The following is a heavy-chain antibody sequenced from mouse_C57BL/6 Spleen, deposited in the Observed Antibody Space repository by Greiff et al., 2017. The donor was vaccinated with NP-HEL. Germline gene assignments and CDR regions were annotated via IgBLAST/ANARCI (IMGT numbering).Heavy chain of an antibody. Sequence: QVQLQQSGAELVRPGASVTLSCKASGYTFTDYEMHWVKQTPVHGLEWIGAIDPETGGTAYNQKFKGKAILTADKSSSTAYMELRSLTSEDSAVYYCTGWAYYCDCYAMDYWGQGTSVTVSS. J-gene: IGHJ4*01. CDR3: TGWAYYCDCYAMDY. D-gene: IGHD2-13*01. V-gene: IGHV1-15*01. CDR1: GYTFTDYE. CDR2: IDPETGGT.